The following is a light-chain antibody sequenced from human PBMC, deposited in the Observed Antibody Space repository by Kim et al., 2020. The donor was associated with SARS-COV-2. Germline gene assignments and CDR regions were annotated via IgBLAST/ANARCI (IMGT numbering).Light chain of an antibody. V-gene: IGLV1-40*01. J-gene: IGLJ2*01. CDR1: SSNIGAGYG. Sequence: VTISCTGSSSNIGAGYGVHWYQQIPGTAPKLLIYGNSNRPSGVPDRFSGSKSGTSASLAITGLQAEDEADYYCQSYDSSLSGSKVFGGGTQLTVL. CDR2: GNS. CDR3: QSYDSSLSGSKV.